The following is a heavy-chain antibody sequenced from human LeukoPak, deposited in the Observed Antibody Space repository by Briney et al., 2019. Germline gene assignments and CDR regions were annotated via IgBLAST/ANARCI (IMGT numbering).Heavy chain of an antibody. J-gene: IGHJ4*02. CDR3: ARDKRRNIVVVVAATVPDY. V-gene: IGHV4-34*01. CDR2: INHSGST. CDR1: GGSFSGYY. Sequence: PSETLSLTCAVYGGSFSGYYWSWIRQPPGKGLEWIGEINHSGSTNYNPSLKSRVTISVDTSKNQFSLKLSSVTAADTAVYYCARDKRRNIVVVVAATVPDYWGQGTLVTVSS. D-gene: IGHD2-15*01.